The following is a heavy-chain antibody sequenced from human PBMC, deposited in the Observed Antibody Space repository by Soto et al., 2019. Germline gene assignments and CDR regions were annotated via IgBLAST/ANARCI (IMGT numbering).Heavy chain of an antibody. D-gene: IGHD6-13*01. J-gene: IGHJ4*02. V-gene: IGHV5-51*01. CDR1: GYSFTSYW. CDR2: IYPGDSDT. CDR3: ARLGSLVGSSSWYSNY. Sequence: GESLKISCKGSGYSFTSYWIGWVRQMPGKGLEWMGIIYPGDSDTRYSPSFQGQVTISADKSISTAYLQWSSLKASDTAMYYCARLGSLVGSSSWYSNYWGQGTLVTVSS.